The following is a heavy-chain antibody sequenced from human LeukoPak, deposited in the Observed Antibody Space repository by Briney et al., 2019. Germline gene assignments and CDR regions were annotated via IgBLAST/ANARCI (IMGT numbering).Heavy chain of an antibody. V-gene: IGHV5-51*01. CDR3: ASSPPYGRTDY. J-gene: IGHJ4*02. CDR2: IYPGDSDT. Sequence: GESLKISCKGSGYSFTSYWIGWVRQMPGKGLEWMGIIYPGDSDTRYSPSFQGQVTISTDKSNSTAYLHSSSLKASDTAMYSCASSPPYGRTDYSGQGALGSVSS. CDR1: GYSFTSYW. D-gene: IGHD3-10*01.